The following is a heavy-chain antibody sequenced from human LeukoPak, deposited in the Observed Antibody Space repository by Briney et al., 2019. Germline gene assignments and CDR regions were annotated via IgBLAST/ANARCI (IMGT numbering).Heavy chain of an antibody. CDR3: ARVCMRYGGRVVWDAFDI. J-gene: IGHJ3*02. D-gene: IGHD4-23*01. CDR2: MNPNSGST. Sequence: ASVKVSCKASGYTFTSYDINWVRQATGQGLEWMGWMNPNSGSTGYAQKFQGRVTMSRNTSISTAYMELSSLRSEDTAVYYCARVCMRYGGRVVWDAFDIWGQGTMVTVSS. V-gene: IGHV1-8*01. CDR1: GYTFTSYD.